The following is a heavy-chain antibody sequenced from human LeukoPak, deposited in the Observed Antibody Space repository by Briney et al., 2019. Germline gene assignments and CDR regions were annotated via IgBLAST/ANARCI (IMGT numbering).Heavy chain of an antibody. CDR3: ARGEDYGTNSFDY. CDR2: ITTSGRTI. CDR1: GFTFSCCE. D-gene: IGHD4-17*01. V-gene: IGHV3-48*03. Sequence: GGSLRLSCAASGFTFSCCEMIWVREAPGKGLECVSYITTSGRTIYYADSVKGRFTISRDNAKNSLYLQMNSLRAEDTAVYYCARGEDYGTNSFDYWGQGTLVTVSS. J-gene: IGHJ4*02.